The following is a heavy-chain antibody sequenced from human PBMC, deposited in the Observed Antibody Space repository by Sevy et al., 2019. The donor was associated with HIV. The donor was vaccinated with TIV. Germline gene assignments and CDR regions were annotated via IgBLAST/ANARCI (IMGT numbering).Heavy chain of an antibody. CDR3: ARVAPRDCSSTSCYTVHYYYGMDV. D-gene: IGHD2-2*02. Sequence: GGSLRLSCAASGFTFSSYSMNWVRQAPGKGLEWVSSISSSSSYIYYAYSVKGRFTISRDNAKNSLYLQMNSLRAEDTAVYYCARVAPRDCSSTSCYTVHYYYGMDVWGQGTTVTVSS. CDR2: ISSSSSYI. CDR1: GFTFSSYS. J-gene: IGHJ6*02. V-gene: IGHV3-21*01.